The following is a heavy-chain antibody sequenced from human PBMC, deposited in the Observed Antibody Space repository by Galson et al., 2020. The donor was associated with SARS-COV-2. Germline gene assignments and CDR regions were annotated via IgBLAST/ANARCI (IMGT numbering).Heavy chain of an antibody. J-gene: IGHJ4*02. CDR1: GYSISSGSF. Sequence: SETLSLTCTVSGYSISSGSFWGWIRQPPGKGLEWMGSIYHSGSTYYNPSLKSRVTISVDTSKNQFSLKLSSVTAADTAVYYCATSSVVVVTPTPLRADYWGQGTLVTVSS. CDR3: ATSSVVVVTPTPLRADY. V-gene: IGHV4-38-2*02. CDR2: IYHSGST. D-gene: IGHD2-15*01.